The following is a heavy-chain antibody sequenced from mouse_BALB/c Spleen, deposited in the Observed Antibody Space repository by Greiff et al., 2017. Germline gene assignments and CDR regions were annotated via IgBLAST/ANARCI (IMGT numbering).Heavy chain of an antibody. CDR3: ARSGVIHYYAMDY. CDR1: GYTFTSYW. CDR2: INPSTGYT. Sequence: VKLMESGAELAKPGASVKMSCKASGYTFTSYWMHWVKQRPGQGLEWIGYINPSTGYTEYNQKFKDKATLTADKSSSTAYMQLSSLTSEDSAVYYCARSGVIHYYAMDYWGQGTSVTVSS. D-gene: IGHD3-1*01. V-gene: IGHV1-7*01. J-gene: IGHJ4*01.